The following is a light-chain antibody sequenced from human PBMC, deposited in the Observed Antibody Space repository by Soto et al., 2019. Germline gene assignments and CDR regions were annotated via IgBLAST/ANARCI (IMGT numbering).Light chain of an antibody. CDR3: QQYASSPRT. Sequence: EIVLTQSPDTLSLSPGERATLSCRASQSVSSDYLVWYQQKPGLPPRLLIYGASRRATGIPDRFSGSGSGTDFILTISRLEPEDSAVYYCQQYASSPRTFGQGTTVEIK. J-gene: IGKJ1*01. V-gene: IGKV3-20*01. CDR2: GAS. CDR1: QSVSSDY.